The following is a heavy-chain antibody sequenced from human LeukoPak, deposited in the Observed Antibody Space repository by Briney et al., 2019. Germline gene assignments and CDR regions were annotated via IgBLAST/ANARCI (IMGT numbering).Heavy chain of an antibody. CDR3: ARPICSSTSCSAFDY. V-gene: IGHV4-38-2*01. D-gene: IGHD2-2*01. CDR2: IYHSGST. Sequence: SETLSLTCAVSGYSISSGYYWGWIRQPPGKGLEWIGSIYHSGSTYYNLSLKSRATISVDTSKNQFSLKLSSVTAADTAVYYCARPICSSTSCSAFDYWGQGTLVTVSS. J-gene: IGHJ4*02. CDR1: GYSISSGYY.